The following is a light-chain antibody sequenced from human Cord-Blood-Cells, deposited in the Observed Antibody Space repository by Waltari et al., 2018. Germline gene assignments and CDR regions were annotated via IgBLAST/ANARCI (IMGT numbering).Light chain of an antibody. CDR2: EGS. CDR3: CSYAGSSTLV. Sequence: SALPPAPSVYESALEAVSISCAWTRNGGGGYNLVSWYQHHPGKAPKLMIYEGSKRPSGVSNRFSGSKSGNTASRTISGLQAEDEADYYCCSYAGSSTLVFGGGTKLTVL. CDR1: RNGGGGYNL. V-gene: IGLV2-23*01. J-gene: IGLJ2*01.